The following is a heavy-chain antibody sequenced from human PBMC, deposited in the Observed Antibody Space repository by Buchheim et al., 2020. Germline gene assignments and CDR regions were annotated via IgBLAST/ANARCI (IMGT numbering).Heavy chain of an antibody. D-gene: IGHD6-6*01. Sequence: QVQLQQWGAGLLKPSETLSLTCAVYGGSFSGYYWSWIRQPPGKGLEWIGEINHSGSTNYNPSLKSRVTISVDTSKNQFSLKLSSVTAADTAVYYCARGMRGSSSSRGMDVWGQGTT. CDR3: ARGMRGSSSSRGMDV. V-gene: IGHV4-34*01. CDR2: INHSGST. CDR1: GGSFSGYY. J-gene: IGHJ6*02.